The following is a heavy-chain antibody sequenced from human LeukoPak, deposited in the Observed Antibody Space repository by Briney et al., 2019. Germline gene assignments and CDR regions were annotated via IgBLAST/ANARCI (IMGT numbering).Heavy chain of an antibody. Sequence: AGGSLRLSCAASGFTFNTHWVIWVRQAPGKGLEWVANVKQDGSEKYYVPAVRGRFTISRDNADNSMYLQMHSLSAEDTAVYYCATGRAAHLFDYWGQGTLVTVSS. CDR2: VKQDGSEK. V-gene: IGHV3-7*01. CDR1: GFTFNTHW. CDR3: ATGRAAHLFDY. J-gene: IGHJ4*02. D-gene: IGHD6-6*01.